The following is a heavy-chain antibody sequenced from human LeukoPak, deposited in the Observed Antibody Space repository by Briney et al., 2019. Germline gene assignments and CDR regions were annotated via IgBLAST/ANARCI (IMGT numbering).Heavy chain of an antibody. J-gene: IGHJ4*02. Sequence: SPILPGTATRFTFTDNYMTLILQARRNRYSTVSYSSKSSDHTNYADSVKGRFTISRDNAKNSLYLQMNSLRAEDTAVYYCAREGIVGATLRLIYFDYWGQGTLVTVSS. V-gene: IGHV3-11*06. D-gene: IGHD1-26*01. CDR1: RFTFTDNY. CDR3: AREGIVGATLRLIYFDY. CDR2: SSKSSDHT.